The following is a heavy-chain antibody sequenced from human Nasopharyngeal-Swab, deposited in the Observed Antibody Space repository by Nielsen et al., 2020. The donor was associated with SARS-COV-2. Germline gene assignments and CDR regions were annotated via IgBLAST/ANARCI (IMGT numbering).Heavy chain of an antibody. CDR3: ASSQMTTVTTRTRAWGY. Sequence: SETLSLTCTVSGGSISSSSYYWGWIRQPPGKGLEWIGSIYYSGSTYYNPSLKSRVTISVDTSKNQFSLKLSSVTAADTAVYYCASSQMTTVTTRTRAWGYWGQGTLVTVSS. CDR2: IYYSGST. D-gene: IGHD4-17*01. CDR1: GGSISSSSYY. J-gene: IGHJ4*02. V-gene: IGHV4-39*07.